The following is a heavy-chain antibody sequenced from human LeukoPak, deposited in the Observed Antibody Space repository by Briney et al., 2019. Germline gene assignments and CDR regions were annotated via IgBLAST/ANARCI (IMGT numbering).Heavy chain of an antibody. CDR3: ARSWSYYFDY. J-gene: IGHJ4*02. Sequence: GGSLRLSCAASGFTFSSYAMHWVRQAPGKGLEWVAVISYDGSNKYYADSVKGRFTISRDNSKNTLYLQMNSLRAEDTAVYYCARSWSYYFDYWGQGTLVTVSS. CDR1: GFTFSSYA. V-gene: IGHV3-30*04. CDR2: ISYDGSNK. D-gene: IGHD2-15*01.